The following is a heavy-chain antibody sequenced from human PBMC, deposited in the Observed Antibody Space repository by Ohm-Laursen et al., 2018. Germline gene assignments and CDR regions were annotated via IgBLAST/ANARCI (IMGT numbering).Heavy chain of an antibody. CDR3: ARFYRDAFDI. J-gene: IGHJ3*02. V-gene: IGHV3-53*01. CDR1: GFTVSSNY. Sequence: SLRLSCTATGFTVSSNYMSWVRQAPGKGLEWVSVIYSGGSTYYADSVKGRFTISRDNSKNTLYLQMNSLRAEDTAVYYCARFYRDAFDIWGQGTMVTVFS. CDR2: IYSGGST.